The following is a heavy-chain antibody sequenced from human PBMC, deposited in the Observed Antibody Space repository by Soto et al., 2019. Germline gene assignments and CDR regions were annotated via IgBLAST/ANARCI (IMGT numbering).Heavy chain of an antibody. J-gene: IGHJ6*02. Sequence: GGSLRLSXAASGFTVSSNYMSWVRQAPGKGLEWVSVIYSGGSTYYADSVKGRFTISRDNSKNTLYLQMNSLRAEDTAVYYCARDMAVPSYYYYGMDVWSQGTTVTVSS. V-gene: IGHV3-53*01. CDR2: IYSGGST. D-gene: IGHD3-10*01. CDR1: GFTVSSNY. CDR3: ARDMAVPSYYYYGMDV.